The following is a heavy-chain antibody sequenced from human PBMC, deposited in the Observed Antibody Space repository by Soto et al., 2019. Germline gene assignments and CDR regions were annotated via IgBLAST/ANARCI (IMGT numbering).Heavy chain of an antibody. J-gene: IGHJ4*02. V-gene: IGHV2-5*02. Sequence: QITLTESGPTLVKPTQTLTLTCTFSGFSLSTSGVGVGWIRQPPGKALEWLALIYWDDDDRYSPSLKSRPSXTXHXXKNHVVLTMTNIDPVNTGTYYCAHISVSRGAPFDSWGQGTLVTVSS. D-gene: IGHD3-10*01. CDR1: GFSLSTSGVG. CDR2: IYWDDDD. CDR3: AHISVSRGAPFDS.